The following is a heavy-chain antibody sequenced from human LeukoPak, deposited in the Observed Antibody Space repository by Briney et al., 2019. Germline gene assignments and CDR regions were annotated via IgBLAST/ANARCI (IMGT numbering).Heavy chain of an antibody. CDR2: IYYSGST. D-gene: IGHD2-15*01. CDR3: ARFHCSGVSCYLNWFDP. J-gene: IGHJ5*02. CDR1: GGSISSYY. Sequence: PSETLSLTCTVSGGSISSYYWSWIRQPPGKGLEWIGYIYYSGSTNYNPSLKSRVTISVDTSKNQFSLKLSSVTAADTAVYYCARFHCSGVSCYLNWFDPWGQGTLVTVSS. V-gene: IGHV4-59*08.